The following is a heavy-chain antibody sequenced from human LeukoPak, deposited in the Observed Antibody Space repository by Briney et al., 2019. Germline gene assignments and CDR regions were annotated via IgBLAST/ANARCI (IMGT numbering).Heavy chain of an antibody. CDR1: GGSISSYY. J-gene: IGHJ3*02. D-gene: IGHD6-13*01. V-gene: IGHV4-59*12. CDR3: ARDLGIAAAVDAFDI. Sequence: SETLSLTCTVSGGSISSYYWSWIRQPPGKGLEWIGYIYYSGSTNYNPSLKSRVTISVDTSKNQFSLKLSSVTAADTAVYYCARDLGIAAAVDAFDIWGQGTMVTVSS. CDR2: IYYSGST.